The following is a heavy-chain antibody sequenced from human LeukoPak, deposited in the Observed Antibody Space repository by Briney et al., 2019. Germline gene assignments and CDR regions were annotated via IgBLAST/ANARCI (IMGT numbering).Heavy chain of an antibody. D-gene: IGHD3-3*01. Sequence: PSETLSLTCTVSGGSISSYYWSWIRRPPGKGLEWIGYIYYSGSTNYNPSLKSRVTISVDTSKNQFSLKLSSVTAADTAVYYWARAAYYDFWSGYYPYGMDVWGQGTTVTVSS. CDR1: GGSISSYY. CDR2: IYYSGST. CDR3: ARAAYYDFWSGYYPYGMDV. J-gene: IGHJ6*02. V-gene: IGHV4-59*01.